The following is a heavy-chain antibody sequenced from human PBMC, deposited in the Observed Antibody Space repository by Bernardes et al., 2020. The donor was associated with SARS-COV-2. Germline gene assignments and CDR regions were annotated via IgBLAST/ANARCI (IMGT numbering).Heavy chain of an antibody. D-gene: IGHD3-16*02. CDR2: IYWDDDK. J-gene: IGHJ3*02. CDR3: ARVEITFGGVIGQDAFDI. CDR1: GFSLRTRRLG. V-gene: IGHV2-5*02. Sequence: SGPTLLNATQTLTLTCTFSGFSLRTRRLGVGWIRQPPGQALEWVAVIYWDDDKRYSPSLNSRLTITKDTSRNQVVLTMANMDPVDTATYYCARVEITFGGVIGQDAFDIWGQGTMVTVSS.